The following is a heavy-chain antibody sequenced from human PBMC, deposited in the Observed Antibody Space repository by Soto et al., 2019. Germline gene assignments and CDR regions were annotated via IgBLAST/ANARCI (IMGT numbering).Heavy chain of an antibody. Sequence: EVQVLESGGGLVQPGGSLRLSCGASGFTISNFAMTWVRQAPGKGLEWVSAISGGGGGTYYADSVKGRFTISRDISQNRMWLQMNSLRAEDTAVYYCAKDKEYVILSAWDALDIWGQGTRVIVSS. CDR2: ISGGGGGT. CDR3: AKDKEYVILSAWDALDI. J-gene: IGHJ3*02. CDR1: GFTISNFA. D-gene: IGHD3-9*01. V-gene: IGHV3-23*01.